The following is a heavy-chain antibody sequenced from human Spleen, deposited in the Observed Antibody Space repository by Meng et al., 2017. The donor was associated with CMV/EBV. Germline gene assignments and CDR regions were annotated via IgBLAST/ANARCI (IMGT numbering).Heavy chain of an antibody. CDR3: ARVKRYCTGGTCSSTGYYGMDV. V-gene: IGHV1-2*02. D-gene: IGHD2-15*01. Sequence: YYSHWVRQAPGQGLEWMGWINPNSGGTNYAQKFQGRITMTGDTSITTAYMELSRLRSDDMAVYHCARVKRYCTGGTCSSTGYYGMDVWGQGTTVTVSS. CDR1: YY. J-gene: IGHJ6*02. CDR2: INPNSGGT.